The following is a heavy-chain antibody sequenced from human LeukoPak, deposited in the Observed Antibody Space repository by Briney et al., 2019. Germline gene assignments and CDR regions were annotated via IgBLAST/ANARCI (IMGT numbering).Heavy chain of an antibody. D-gene: IGHD4-17*01. Sequence: GGSLRLSCAASGFAFSNYSMSWVRQAPGKGLEWVSTISGTGGTTYYADSVKGRFTISRDNSKNTLFLQFNSLRADDTAVYYCAKGRGTTVTAAANYWGQGTLVTVSS. J-gene: IGHJ4*02. CDR2: ISGTGGTT. CDR1: GFAFSNYS. CDR3: AKGRGTTVTAAANY. V-gene: IGHV3-23*01.